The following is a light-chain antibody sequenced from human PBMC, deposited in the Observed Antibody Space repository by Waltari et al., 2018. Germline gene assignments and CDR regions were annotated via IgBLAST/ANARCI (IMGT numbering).Light chain of an antibody. CDR2: WAS. J-gene: IGKJ4*01. Sequence: DIVMTQSPDSLTVSLGERATINFKSSQTILYSSSNKNYLAWYQQKPRPPPKLLIYWASTRESGVPDRFSGTGSGTDFTLTISRLQAEDVAVYYCQQYFKTPLTFGGGTKVEIK. CDR1: QTILYSSSNKNY. V-gene: IGKV4-1*01. CDR3: QQYFKTPLT.